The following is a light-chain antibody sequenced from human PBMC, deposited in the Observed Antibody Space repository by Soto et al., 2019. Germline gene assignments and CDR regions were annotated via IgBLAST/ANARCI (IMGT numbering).Light chain of an antibody. Sequence: EIVMTQSPATLSVSPGETASLSCRASQSAGNFLSWYQQKPGQAPRLLIYYRSTRATGIPARFSGSGSGTEFTLTISSLQSEDFAVYYCQQYNTWPPYTFGQGTKVDIK. CDR3: QQYNTWPPYT. CDR1: QSAGNF. CDR2: YRS. V-gene: IGKV3D-15*01. J-gene: IGKJ2*01.